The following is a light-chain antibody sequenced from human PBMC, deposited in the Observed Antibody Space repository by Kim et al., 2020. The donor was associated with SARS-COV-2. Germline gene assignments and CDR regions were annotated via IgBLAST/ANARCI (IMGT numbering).Light chain of an antibody. CDR2: SNN. CDR1: SSNIGSNT. V-gene: IGLV1-44*01. CDR3: AAWDDGLNGWV. Sequence: ELTQPPSASGTPGQRVTISCSGSSSNIGSNTGNWYQQLPGTAPKLLLYSNNHRRSGVPDRFSVSKSGTSASLAISVRQSEAEADYYCAAWDDGLNGWVFGGGTKLTVL. J-gene: IGLJ3*02.